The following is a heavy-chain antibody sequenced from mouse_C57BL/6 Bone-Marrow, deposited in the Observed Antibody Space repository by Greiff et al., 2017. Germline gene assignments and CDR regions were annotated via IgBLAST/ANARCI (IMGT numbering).Heavy chain of an antibody. CDR2: INPGSGGT. Sequence: QVQLKESGAELVRPGTSVKVSCKASGYAFTNYLIEWVKQRPGQGLEWIGVINPGSGGTNYNEKFKGKATLTADKSSSTAYMQLSSLTAEDSAVYFCARGGRFAYWGQGTLVTVSA. V-gene: IGHV1-54*01. CDR1: GYAFTNYL. CDR3: ARGGRFAY. J-gene: IGHJ3*01.